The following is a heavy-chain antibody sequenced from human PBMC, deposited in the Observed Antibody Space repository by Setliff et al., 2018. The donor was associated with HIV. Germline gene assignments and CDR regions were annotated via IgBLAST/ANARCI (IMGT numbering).Heavy chain of an antibody. Sequence: GASVKVSCKASGYIVTNYAIQWVRQAPGQRVEWRGSFNAGNLNTKYSHMFQDRVTITGDTSSSTTYMELSSLRSEDTAVYYYASKEMSMCLPEYFFDFWGQGTLVTVSS. CDR1: GYIVTNYA. CDR3: ASKEMSMCLPEYFFDF. D-gene: IGHD6-6*01. CDR2: FNAGNLNT. J-gene: IGHJ4*02. V-gene: IGHV1-3*01.